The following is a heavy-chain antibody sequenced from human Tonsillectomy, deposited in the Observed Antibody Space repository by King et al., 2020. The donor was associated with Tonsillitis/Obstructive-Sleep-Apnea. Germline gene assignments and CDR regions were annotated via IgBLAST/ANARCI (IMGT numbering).Heavy chain of an antibody. V-gene: IGHV1-46*01. Sequence: QLVQSGAEVKKPGASVKVSCKASGYTFTSYYMHWVRQAPGQGLEWMGIINPSGGSTRYAQKFQGRVTMTRDTSTRTVYMELSTLRSEETAVYYCARDGKELGRSHYFDYWGQGTLVTVSS. CDR2: INPSGGST. CDR3: ARDGKELGRSHYFDY. J-gene: IGHJ4*02. CDR1: GYTFTSYY. D-gene: IGHD7-27*01.